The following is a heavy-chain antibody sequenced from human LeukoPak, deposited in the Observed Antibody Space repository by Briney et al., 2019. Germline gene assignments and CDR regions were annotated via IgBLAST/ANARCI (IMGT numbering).Heavy chain of an antibody. CDR2: IYPSDSAT. J-gene: IGHJ4*02. V-gene: IGHV5-51*01. Sequence: GESLKISCKGSGYSFTSCWIGWVRQMPGKGLEWMGIIYPSDSATRNSPSFQGQVTISADKSISTAYLQWSSLKASDTAMYYCARRAAAAGTVGYWGQGTLVTVSS. D-gene: IGHD6-13*01. CDR3: ARRAAAAGTVGY. CDR1: GYSFTSCW.